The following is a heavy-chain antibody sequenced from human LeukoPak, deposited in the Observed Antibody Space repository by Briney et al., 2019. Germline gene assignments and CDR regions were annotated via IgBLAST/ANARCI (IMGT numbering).Heavy chain of an antibody. Sequence: SQTLSLTCTVSGGSISSGGYYWSWIRQHPGKGLEWIGHIYYSGSTYYNPSLKSRVTISVDTSKNQFSLKLSSVTAADTAVYYCARVGHSGYDFHYWGQGTLVTVSS. CDR2: IYYSGST. D-gene: IGHD5-12*01. V-gene: IGHV4-31*03. CDR1: GGSISSGGYY. CDR3: ARVGHSGYDFHY. J-gene: IGHJ4*02.